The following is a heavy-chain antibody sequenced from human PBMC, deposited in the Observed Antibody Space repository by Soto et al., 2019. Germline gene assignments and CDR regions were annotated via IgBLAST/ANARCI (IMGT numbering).Heavy chain of an antibody. CDR1: GGSISSGGYY. D-gene: IGHD1-26*01. Sequence: SETLSLTCTVSGGSISSGGYYWSWIRQPPGKGLEWIGYIYYSGSTNYNPSLKSRVTISVDTSKNQLSLKLSSVTAADTAVYYCARRYGGNLDYWGQGTLVTVSS. J-gene: IGHJ4*02. V-gene: IGHV4-61*08. CDR2: IYYSGST. CDR3: ARRYGGNLDY.